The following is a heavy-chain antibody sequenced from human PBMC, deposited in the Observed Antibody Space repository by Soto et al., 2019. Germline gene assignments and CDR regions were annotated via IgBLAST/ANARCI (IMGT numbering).Heavy chain of an antibody. V-gene: IGHV3-73*02. D-gene: IGHD5-18*01. CDR3: AGLMDTLLDRFDY. J-gene: IGHJ4*02. CDR1: GFTLSGSF. Sequence: EVELVESGGGLVQPGGSLRLSCAASGFTLSGSFIHWVRQASGKGLEWVGRIASRAHNYATAYGTSVQGRFTVSRDDALNTAYLQMNGLKTEDTAMYFCAGLMDTLLDRFDYWGRGIRVTVSS. CDR2: IASRAHNYAT.